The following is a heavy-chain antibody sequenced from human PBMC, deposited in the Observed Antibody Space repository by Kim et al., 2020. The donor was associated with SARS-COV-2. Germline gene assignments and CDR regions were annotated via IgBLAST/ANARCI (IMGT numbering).Heavy chain of an antibody. Sequence: ASVKVSCKASGYTFTSYAMNWVRQAPGQGLEWMGWINTNTGNPTYAQGFTGRFVFSLDTSVSTAYLQISSLKAEDTAVYYCARGHYDFWSGYYWAWGQGTLVTVSS. J-gene: IGHJ5*02. CDR1: GYTFTSYA. V-gene: IGHV7-4-1*02. D-gene: IGHD3-3*01. CDR3: ARGHYDFWSGYYWA. CDR2: INTNTGNP.